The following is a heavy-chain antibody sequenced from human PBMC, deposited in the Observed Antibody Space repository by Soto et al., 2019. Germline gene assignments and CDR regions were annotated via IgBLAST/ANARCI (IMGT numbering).Heavy chain of an antibody. CDR2: ISAGGST. CDR3: ANVPIWCSSTSCYTEGFDY. Sequence: EVQLLDSGGGLVQPGGSLRLSCTASGFTFGDYAMSWVRQPPGKGLEWVSVISAGGSTYYADSVKGRFTVSRANSKNTLYLQMNSLRAEDTAVYYCANVPIWCSSTSCYTEGFDYWGQGTLVTVSS. J-gene: IGHJ4*02. CDR1: GFTFGDYA. D-gene: IGHD2-2*02. V-gene: IGHV3-23*01.